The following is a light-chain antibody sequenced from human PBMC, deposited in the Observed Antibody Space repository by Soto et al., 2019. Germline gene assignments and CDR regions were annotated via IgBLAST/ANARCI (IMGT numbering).Light chain of an antibody. J-gene: IGKJ4*01. V-gene: IGKV1-39*01. CDR3: QQSYIIPPL. Sequence: DIQMTQSPSSLSASVGDRVAITCRASQSIVSYLNWYQQKPGKAPQLLISAVSSLQSGVPSRFSGSGSGTDFNLTVSSLKPEDFETYYCQQSYIIPPLFGGGTKLYMK. CDR1: QSIVSY. CDR2: AVS.